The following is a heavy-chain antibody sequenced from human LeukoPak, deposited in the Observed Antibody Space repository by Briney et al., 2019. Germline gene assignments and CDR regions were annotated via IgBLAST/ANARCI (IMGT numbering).Heavy chain of an antibody. D-gene: IGHD6-19*01. Sequence: SETLSLTCTVSGGSISSSSYYWGWIRQPPGKGLEWIGSIYYSGSTYYNPSLRSRVTISVDTSKNQFSLKLSSVTAADTAVYYCAREWSGSGWQRFDYWGQGTLVTVSS. J-gene: IGHJ4*02. CDR3: AREWSGSGWQRFDY. V-gene: IGHV4-39*07. CDR2: IYYSGST. CDR1: GGSISSSSYY.